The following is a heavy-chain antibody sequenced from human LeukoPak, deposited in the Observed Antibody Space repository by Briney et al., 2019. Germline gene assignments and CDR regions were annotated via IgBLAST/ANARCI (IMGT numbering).Heavy chain of an antibody. CDR3: ARDRGDRHDYGDYPAYYFDY. D-gene: IGHD4-17*01. V-gene: IGHV3-74*01. CDR2: INSDGSST. Sequence: PGGSLRLPCAASGFTFSSYWMHWVRQAPGKGLVWVSRINSDGSSTSYADSVKGRFTISRDNAKNTLYLQMNSLRAEDTAVYYCARDRGDRHDYGDYPAYYFDYWGQGTLVTVSS. J-gene: IGHJ4*02. CDR1: GFTFSSYW.